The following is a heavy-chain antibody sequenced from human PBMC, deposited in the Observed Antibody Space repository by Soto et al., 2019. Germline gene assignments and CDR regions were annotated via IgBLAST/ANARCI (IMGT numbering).Heavy chain of an antibody. J-gene: IGHJ6*02. Sequence: EVQLVESGGGLVQPGGSLRLSCAASGFTLSAYSMNWVRQAPGKGLEWISFINSGSDTIYYGDSVKGRFTISRDNAKNALYLQMNSLRDEDTAVYYCARPHLDRPTYYGLDVWGQGTTVTVSS. CDR2: INSGSDTI. D-gene: IGHD3-16*01. CDR3: ARPHLDRPTYYGLDV. CDR1: GFTLSAYS. V-gene: IGHV3-48*02.